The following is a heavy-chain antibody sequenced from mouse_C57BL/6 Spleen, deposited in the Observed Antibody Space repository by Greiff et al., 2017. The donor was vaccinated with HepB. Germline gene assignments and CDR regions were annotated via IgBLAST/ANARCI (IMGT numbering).Heavy chain of an antibody. J-gene: IGHJ2*01. V-gene: IGHV1-15*01. Sequence: VQLQQSGAELVRPGASVTLSCKASGYTFTDYEMHWVKQTPVHGLEWIGAIDPETGGTAYNQKFKGKAILTADKSSSTAYMELRSLTSEDSAVYYCTRFYYGNYDYWGQGTTLTVSS. D-gene: IGHD2-1*01. CDR1: GYTFTDYE. CDR2: IDPETGGT. CDR3: TRFYYGNYDY.